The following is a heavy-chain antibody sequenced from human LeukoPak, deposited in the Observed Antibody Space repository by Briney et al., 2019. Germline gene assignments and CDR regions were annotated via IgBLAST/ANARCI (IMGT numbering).Heavy chain of an antibody. V-gene: IGHV3-43*01. Sequence: GGSLRLSCATSGFNSDRYTIHWVRQAPGKGLEWVSLAGWAGGTTFYSDSVRGRFTISRDSGRKSVYLQMNSLTTDDTAFYFCAKELDTMFFDYWGQGALVTVSS. D-gene: IGHD3-10*02. J-gene: IGHJ4*02. CDR1: GFNSDRYT. CDR2: AGWAGGTT. CDR3: AKELDTMFFDY.